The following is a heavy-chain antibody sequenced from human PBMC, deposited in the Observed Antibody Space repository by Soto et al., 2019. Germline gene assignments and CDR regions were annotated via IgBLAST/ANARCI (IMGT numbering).Heavy chain of an antibody. Sequence: LSLTCTVSGGSISSGGYYWSWIRQHPGKGLEWIGYIYYSGSTYYNPSLKSRVTISVDTSKNQFSLKLSSVTAADTAVYYCARGASYYYDSSGYYGYFDYWGQGTLVTVSS. V-gene: IGHV4-31*03. D-gene: IGHD3-22*01. CDR3: ARGASYYYDSSGYYGYFDY. CDR2: IYYSGST. CDR1: GGSISSGGYY. J-gene: IGHJ4*02.